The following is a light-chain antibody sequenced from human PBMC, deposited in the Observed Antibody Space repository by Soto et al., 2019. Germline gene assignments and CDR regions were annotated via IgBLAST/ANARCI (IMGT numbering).Light chain of an antibody. CDR2: KAS. CDR3: QQYNSYPRT. Sequence: DIQMTQSPSTLSASVGDRVTITCRASQSISSWLAWYQQKPGKAPKLLIYKASSLKSEVPSRFSGSGSGTEFTLTISILQPDDFATYYCQQYNSYPRTFGQGTKVEIK. V-gene: IGKV1-5*03. CDR1: QSISSW. J-gene: IGKJ1*01.